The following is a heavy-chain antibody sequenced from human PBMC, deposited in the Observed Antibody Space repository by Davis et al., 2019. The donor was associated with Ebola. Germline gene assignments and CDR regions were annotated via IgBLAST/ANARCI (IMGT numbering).Heavy chain of an antibody. D-gene: IGHD3-9*01. CDR2: ISHDGSNK. CDR1: GFTFSSYG. CDR3: AISNYDILTGYHDVFHI. V-gene: IGHV3-30*03. J-gene: IGHJ3*02. Sequence: GESLKISCEASGFTFSSYGMHWVRQAPGKGLEWVAVISHDGSNKYYADSVKGRFTISRDNPKNTLYLQMNSLRAEDTAVYYCAISNYDILTGYHDVFHIWDQGTMVTVSS.